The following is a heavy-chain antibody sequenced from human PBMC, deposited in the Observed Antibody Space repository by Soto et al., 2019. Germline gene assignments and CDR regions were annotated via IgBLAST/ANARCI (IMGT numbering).Heavy chain of an antibody. CDR3: TKVVYGGNSALNSGMDV. V-gene: IGHV3-23*01. CDR1: GFTFSSYA. CDR2: VNTGGSST. J-gene: IGHJ6*02. D-gene: IGHD4-17*01. Sequence: EVQLLESGGGFVQPGGSLRLSCAASGFTFSSYAMSWVRLAPGKGLEWVSTVNTGGSSTFYADSVKGRFTISRDNSKNTLFLQMNSLRAEDTAIYYCTKVVYGGNSALNSGMDVWGQGTTVTVSS.